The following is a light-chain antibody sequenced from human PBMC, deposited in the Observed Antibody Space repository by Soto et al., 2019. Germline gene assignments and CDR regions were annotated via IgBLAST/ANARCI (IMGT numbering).Light chain of an antibody. CDR3: QQYGDSPFT. CDR2: AAS. V-gene: IGKV3-20*01. J-gene: IGKJ3*01. Sequence: EVVLTQSPGTLTLSPGERATLSCRASQIVTINSLAWYQQKPGQPPRLLIYAASTRASAIPDRFSGSGSGTDFTLTISRLQPEDFALYYCQQYGDSPFTFGPGTRVDVK. CDR1: QIVTINS.